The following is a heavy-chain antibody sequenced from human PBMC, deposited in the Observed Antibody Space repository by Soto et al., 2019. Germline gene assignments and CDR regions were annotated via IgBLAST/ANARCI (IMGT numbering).Heavy chain of an antibody. CDR2: INPTGGST. J-gene: IGHJ4*01. CDR1: GYTFTSYY. CDR3: ARGGPHYYDSSGYSGY. Sequence: ASVKVSCKASGYTFTSYYMHWVRQAPGQGLEWMGIINPTGGSTSYAQKFQGRVTMTRDTSTSTVYMELSSLRSEDTAVYYCARGGPHYYDSSGYSGYSGHGTLVTVSS. D-gene: IGHD3-22*01. V-gene: IGHV1-46*01.